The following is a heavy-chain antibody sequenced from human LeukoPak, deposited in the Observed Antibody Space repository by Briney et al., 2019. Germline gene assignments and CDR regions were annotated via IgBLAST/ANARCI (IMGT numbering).Heavy chain of an antibody. Sequence: ASVKVSCQASGYTFTTYAIYLVRPAPRERLEWVGWISTYNDDRKYSPKFQGTVTITTDTSASTAYLELSSLRSEDTAVYYCARDRSSFSYAFDIWGQGTMVTVSS. CDR1: GYTFTTYA. D-gene: IGHD6-6*01. CDR3: ARDRSSFSYAFDI. J-gene: IGHJ3*02. V-gene: IGHV1-3*04. CDR2: ISTYNDDR.